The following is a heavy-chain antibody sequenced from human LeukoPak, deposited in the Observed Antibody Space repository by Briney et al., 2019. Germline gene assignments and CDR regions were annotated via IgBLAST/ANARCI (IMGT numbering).Heavy chain of an antibody. CDR3: ATALTVVTPMEGMDV. CDR1: GYTLIEFS. D-gene: IGHD2-21*02. CDR2: FDPEDGET. J-gene: IGHJ6*02. V-gene: IGHV1-24*01. Sequence: GASVKVSCKVSGYTLIEFSIHWVRQAPGKGLEWMGGFDPEDGETIYAQKFQGRVTMTEDTSTDTAYMELRSLRSEDTAVYYCATALTVVTPMEGMDVWGQGTTVTVSS.